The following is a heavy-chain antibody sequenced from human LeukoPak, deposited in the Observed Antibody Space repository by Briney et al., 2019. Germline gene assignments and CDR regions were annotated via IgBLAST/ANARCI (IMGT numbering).Heavy chain of an antibody. J-gene: IGHJ4*02. D-gene: IGHD3-10*01. V-gene: IGHV3-53*01. CDR1: GFTVSSNY. CDR2: IYSGGST. CDR3: ASATRSSGSGKGQAPYFDY. Sequence: PGGSLRLSCAASGFTVSSNYMSWVRQAPGKGLEWVSVIYSGGSTYYADSVKGRFTISRDNSKNTLYLQMNSLRAEDTAVYYCASATRSSGSGKGQAPYFDYWGQGTLVTVSS.